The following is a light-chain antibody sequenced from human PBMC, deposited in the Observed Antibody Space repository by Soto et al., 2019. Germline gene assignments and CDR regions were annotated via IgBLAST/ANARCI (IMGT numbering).Light chain of an antibody. CDR1: QSVSSY. J-gene: IGKJ5*01. CDR2: DAS. V-gene: IGKV3-11*01. CDR3: QQHSNWPPVT. Sequence: EIVLTQSPATLSLSPGDRATISCRASQSVSSYLAWYQQKPGQAPRLLIDDASNRATGIPARYSGSGSGTAFTPTISRLVPEDFSVYYCQQHSNWPPVTFGQGTPLEIK.